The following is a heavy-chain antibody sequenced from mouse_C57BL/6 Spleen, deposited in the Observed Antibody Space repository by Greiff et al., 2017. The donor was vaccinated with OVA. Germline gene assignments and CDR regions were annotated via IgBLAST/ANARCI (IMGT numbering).Heavy chain of an antibody. CDR3: TISTMVNYWYFDV. Sequence: EVQLQQSGAELVRPGASVKLSCTASGFNIKDDYMHWVKQRPEQGLEWIGWIDPENGDTEYASKFQGKATITADTSSNTAYLQLSSLTSEDTAVYYCTISTMVNYWYFDVWGTGTTVTVSS. V-gene: IGHV14-4*01. J-gene: IGHJ1*03. D-gene: IGHD2-1*01. CDR1: GFNIKDDY. CDR2: IDPENGDT.